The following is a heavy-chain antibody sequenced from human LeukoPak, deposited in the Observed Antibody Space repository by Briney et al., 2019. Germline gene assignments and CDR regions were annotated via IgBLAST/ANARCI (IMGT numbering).Heavy chain of an antibody. CDR1: GGSISSSSYC. V-gene: IGHV4-39*01. D-gene: IGHD1-26*01. CDR3: ARMLSGSYYYYNGMDV. J-gene: IGHJ6*02. CDR2: IYYTENT. Sequence: SETLSLTCTVSGGSISSSSYCWGWIRQPPGKGLEWMGTIYYTENTYYNPSLKNRVIISIDTSKSQFSLKLSPVTAADTAVYYCARMLSGSYYYYNGMDVWGQGTKVTVSS.